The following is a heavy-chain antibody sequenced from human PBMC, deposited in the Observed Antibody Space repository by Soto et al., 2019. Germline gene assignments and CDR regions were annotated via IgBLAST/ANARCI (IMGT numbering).Heavy chain of an antibody. D-gene: IGHD3-22*01. CDR3: ARGDYYDSSGYYPNYGMDV. CDR2: IIPIFGTA. Sequence: QVPLVQSGAEVKKPGSSVKVSCKASGGTFSSYAISWVRQAPGQGLEWMGGIIPIFGTANYAQKFQGRVTITADESTSTAYMELSSLRSEDTAVYYCARGDYYDSSGYYPNYGMDVWGQGTTVTVSS. J-gene: IGHJ6*02. V-gene: IGHV1-69*01. CDR1: GGTFSSYA.